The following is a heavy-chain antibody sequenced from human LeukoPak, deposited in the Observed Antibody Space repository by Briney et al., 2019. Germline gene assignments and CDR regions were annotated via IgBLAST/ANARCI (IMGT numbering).Heavy chain of an antibody. CDR3: ARLNGAPDY. Sequence: GGSLRLSCAASGFSFSSYWMGWIRQAPGKGLEWVANIKQDGNEKYYVDSVKGRFTISRDNSKNRLYLQMNSLRAEDTALYYCARLNGAPDYWGQGTLVTVSS. CDR2: IKQDGNEK. V-gene: IGHV3-7*03. D-gene: IGHD3-10*01. J-gene: IGHJ4*02. CDR1: GFSFSSYW.